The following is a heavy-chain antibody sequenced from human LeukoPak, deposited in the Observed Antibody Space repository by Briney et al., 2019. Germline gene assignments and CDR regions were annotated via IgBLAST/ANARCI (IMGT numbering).Heavy chain of an antibody. D-gene: IGHD2-8*01. CDR2: ISWNSGSI. V-gene: IGHV3-9*01. J-gene: IGHJ4*02. Sequence: GGSLRLSCAASGFTFDDYAMHWVRQAPGKGLEWVSGISWNSGSIGYADSVKGRFTISRDNSKNTLYLQMNSLRAEDTAVYYCARDRRYCTNGVCYTDDYFDYWGQGTLVTVSS. CDR3: ARDRRYCTNGVCYTDDYFDY. CDR1: GFTFDDYA.